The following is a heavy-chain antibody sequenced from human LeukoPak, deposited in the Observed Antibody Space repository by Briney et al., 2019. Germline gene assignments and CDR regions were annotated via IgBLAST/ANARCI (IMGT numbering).Heavy chain of an antibody. V-gene: IGHV4-59*08. Sequence: SETLSLTCAVYGGSFSGYYWSWIRQPPGKGLEWIGYIYYSGSTNYNPSLKSRVTISVDTSKNQFSLKLSSVTAADTAVYYCARWGHTPYYFDYWGQGTLVTVSS. CDR1: GGSFSGYY. CDR2: IYYSGST. J-gene: IGHJ4*02. CDR3: ARWGHTPYYFDY. D-gene: IGHD3-16*01.